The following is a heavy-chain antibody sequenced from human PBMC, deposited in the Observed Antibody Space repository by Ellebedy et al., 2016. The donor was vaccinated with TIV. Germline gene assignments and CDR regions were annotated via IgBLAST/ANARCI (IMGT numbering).Heavy chain of an antibody. CDR3: AKGRSGVVHY. Sequence: PGGSLRLSCAASGFSFSSYGMHWVRQAPGKGLEWVAYIRDDGSNKYYADSVKGRFTISRDNSKNTLHLQMSGLRTDDTAVYYCAKGRSGVVHYWGQGTLVTVSS. CDR2: IRDDGSNK. D-gene: IGHD3-3*01. CDR1: GFSFSSYG. J-gene: IGHJ4*02. V-gene: IGHV3-30*02.